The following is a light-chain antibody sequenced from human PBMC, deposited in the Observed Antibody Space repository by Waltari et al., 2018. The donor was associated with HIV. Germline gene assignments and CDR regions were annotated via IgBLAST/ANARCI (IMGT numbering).Light chain of an antibody. Sequence: QSALTQPASVSGSPGQSITISCPGTSSDVGGYNSVSWYQQHPGKAPKLMIYDVSKRPSGVSNRFSGSKSGNTASLTISGLQAEDEADYCCCSYAGSSTYVFGTGTKVTVL. CDR2: DVS. CDR3: CSYAGSSTYV. V-gene: IGLV2-23*02. J-gene: IGLJ1*01. CDR1: SSDVGGYNS.